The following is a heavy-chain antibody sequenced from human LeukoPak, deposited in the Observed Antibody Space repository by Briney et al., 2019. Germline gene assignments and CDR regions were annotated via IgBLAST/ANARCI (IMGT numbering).Heavy chain of an antibody. CDR2: IYYSGST. V-gene: IGHV4-61*01. Sequence: SETLSLTCTVSGGSVSSGSYYRSWIRQPPGKGLEWIGYIYYSGSTNYNPSLKSRVTISVDTSKNQFSLKLSSVTAADTAVYYCAREITMVRGGFDLWGRGTLVTVSS. CDR3: AREITMVRGGFDL. CDR1: GGSVSSGSYY. D-gene: IGHD3-10*01. J-gene: IGHJ2*01.